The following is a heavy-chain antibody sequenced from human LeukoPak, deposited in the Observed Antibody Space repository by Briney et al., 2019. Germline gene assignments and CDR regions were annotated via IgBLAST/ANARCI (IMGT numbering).Heavy chain of an antibody. D-gene: IGHD6-13*01. CDR2: IYSGGST. Sequence: GGSLRLSCAASGFTVSSNYMSWVRQAPGKGLEWVSVIYSGGSTYYADSVKGRFTISRDNSKNTLYLQMNSLRAEDTAVYYCAHSSSWPYYFDYWGQGTLVTVSS. CDR1: GFTVSSNY. V-gene: IGHV3-66*01. CDR3: AHSSSWPYYFDY. J-gene: IGHJ4*02.